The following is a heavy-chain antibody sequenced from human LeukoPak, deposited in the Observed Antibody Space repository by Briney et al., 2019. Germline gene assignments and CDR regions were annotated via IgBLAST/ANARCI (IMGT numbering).Heavy chain of an antibody. CDR3: ARHLGYCSSTSCRRDY. CDR2: IYYSGST. J-gene: IGHJ4*02. Sequence: SETLSLTCTVSGGSISSSSYYWGWIRQPPGKGLEWIGSIYYSGSTYYNPSLKSRVTISVDTSKNQFSLKLSSVTAADTAVYYCARHLGYCSSTSCRRDYWGQGTLVTVSS. D-gene: IGHD2-2*01. V-gene: IGHV4-39*01. CDR1: GGSISSSSYY.